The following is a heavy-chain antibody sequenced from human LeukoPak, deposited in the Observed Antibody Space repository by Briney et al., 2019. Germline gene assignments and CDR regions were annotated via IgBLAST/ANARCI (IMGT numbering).Heavy chain of an antibody. Sequence: SETLSLTCAVYGGSFSGFYWTGIRQPPGKGLELIGEINHSGSTNYNPSLKSRVSMSVDTSKNQFSLKLSSVTAADTAVYYCARGSLNPKIGFTDGPAVMDVWGQGTTVIVFS. CDR2: INHSGST. J-gene: IGHJ6*02. CDR1: GGSFSGFY. V-gene: IGHV4-34*01. D-gene: IGHD5-24*01. CDR3: ARGSLNPKIGFTDGPAVMDV.